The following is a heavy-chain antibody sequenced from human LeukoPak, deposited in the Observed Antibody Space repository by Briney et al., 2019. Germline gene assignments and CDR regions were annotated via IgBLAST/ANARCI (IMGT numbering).Heavy chain of an antibody. J-gene: IGHJ4*02. CDR2: IIPIFGTA. CDR3: ARGSRLVVVAHYFDY. CDR1: GGTFSSYA. Sequence: ASVKVSCKASGGTFSSYAISWVRQAPGQGLEWMGGIIPIFGTANYAQKFQGRVTITADESTSTAYMELSSLRSEDTAVYYCARGSRLVVVAHYFDYWGQGTLVTVSS. D-gene: IGHD2-15*01. V-gene: IGHV1-69*13.